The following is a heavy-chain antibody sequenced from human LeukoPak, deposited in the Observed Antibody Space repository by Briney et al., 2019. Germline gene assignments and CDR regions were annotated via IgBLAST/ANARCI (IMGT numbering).Heavy chain of an antibody. CDR2: ISWDGGST. CDR3: AKDQRPGLYCSSTSCYSPSVFDY. D-gene: IGHD2-2*01. J-gene: IGHJ4*02. CDR1: GFTFDDYA. Sequence: GGSLRLSCVATGFTFDDYAMHWVRQAPGKGLEWVSLISWDGGSTYYADSVKGRFTISRDNSKNSLYLQMNSLRAEDTALYYCAKDQRPGLYCSSTSCYSPSVFDYWGQGTLVTVSS. V-gene: IGHV3-43D*04.